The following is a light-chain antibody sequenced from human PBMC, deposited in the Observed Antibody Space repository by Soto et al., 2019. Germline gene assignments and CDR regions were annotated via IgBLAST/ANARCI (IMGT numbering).Light chain of an antibody. CDR2: DAS. Sequence: DIQMTQSPSTLSASVGDRVTITCRASQSISSWLVWYQQKPGKAPKLLIYDASSLESGVPSRFSGSGSGTEFTLTISSLQPDDFATYYCQQYNSYSHTFGQGTKLEIK. CDR3: QQYNSYSHT. CDR1: QSISSW. V-gene: IGKV1-5*01. J-gene: IGKJ2*01.